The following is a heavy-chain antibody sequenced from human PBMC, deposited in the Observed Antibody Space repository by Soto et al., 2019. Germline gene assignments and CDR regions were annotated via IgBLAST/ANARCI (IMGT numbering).Heavy chain of an antibody. V-gene: IGHV3-15*07. CDR1: GFTFSNAW. CDR2: IKSKTDGGTT. CDR3: TTDAFILQFSYDSSGSIWLDY. Sequence: GGSLRLSCAASGFTFSNAWMNWVRQAPGKGLEWVGRIKSKTDGGTTDYAAPVKGRFTISRDDSKNTLYLQMNSLKTEDTAVYYCTTDAFILQFSYDSSGSIWLDYWGQGTLVTVSS. J-gene: IGHJ4*02. D-gene: IGHD3-22*01.